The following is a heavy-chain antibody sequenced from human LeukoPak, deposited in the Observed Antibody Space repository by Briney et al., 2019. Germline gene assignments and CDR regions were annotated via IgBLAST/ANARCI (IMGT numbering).Heavy chain of an antibody. CDR1: GITLSNYG. V-gene: IGHV3-23*01. CDR2: ISGSGGTT. Sequence: GGSLRLSRAVSGITLSNYGMSWVPQAPGKGPEWVAGISGSGGTTNYADSVQGRFSISRDNPKNTLYLQMNSLRAEDTAVYFCAKRGVVIRVILVGFHKEAYYFDSWGQGALVTVSS. CDR3: AKRGVVIRVILVGFHKEAYYFDS. D-gene: IGHD3-22*01. J-gene: IGHJ4*02.